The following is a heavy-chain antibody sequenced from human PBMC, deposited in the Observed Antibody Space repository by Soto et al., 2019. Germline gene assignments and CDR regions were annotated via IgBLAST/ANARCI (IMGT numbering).Heavy chain of an antibody. V-gene: IGHV4-39*01. CDR2: IYYSGST. D-gene: IGHD3-22*01. J-gene: IGHJ4*02. CDR3: ASGPGDSSGPRWYFDY. Sequence: PSETLSLTCTVSGGSISSSSYYWGWIRQPPGKGLEWIGSIYYSGSTYYNPSLKSRVTISVDTSKNQFSLKLSSVTAADTAVYYCASGPGDSSGPRWYFDYWGQGTLVTVSS. CDR1: GGSISSSSYY.